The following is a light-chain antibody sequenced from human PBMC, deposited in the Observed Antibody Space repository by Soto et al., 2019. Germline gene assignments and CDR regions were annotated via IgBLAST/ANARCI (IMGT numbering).Light chain of an antibody. CDR3: CSYAGGRSPYV. CDR1: ISDVGSYDL. J-gene: IGLJ1*01. Sequence: QSVLTQPASVSGSPGQSLTIACTGTISDVGSYDLVSWYQQHPGKAPKIMIYEVSKRPSGDSNRFSGSKSGNTASLTISGLQAEDEADYYCCSYAGGRSPYVFGTGTKVTV. V-gene: IGLV2-23*02. CDR2: EVS.